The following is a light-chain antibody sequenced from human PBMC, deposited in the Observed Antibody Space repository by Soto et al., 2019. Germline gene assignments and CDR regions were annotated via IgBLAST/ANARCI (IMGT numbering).Light chain of an antibody. Sequence: SVLTQARSVSGSPGQSVTISCTGTGNDVGSYNVVSCYQQHPGKSPKVIFYEVIKRPSGVSDRFSGSTSGSTASLTIXGLQAEDEAEYYCCSYVGATTYVFGSGTKVTV. CDR1: GNDVGSYNV. CDR3: CSYVGATTYV. CDR2: EVI. J-gene: IGLJ1*01. V-gene: IGLV2-11*01.